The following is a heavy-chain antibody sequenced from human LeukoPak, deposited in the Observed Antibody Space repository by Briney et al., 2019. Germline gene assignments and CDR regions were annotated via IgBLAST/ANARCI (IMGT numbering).Heavy chain of an antibody. D-gene: IGHD5-18*01. V-gene: IGHV3-33*01. CDR3: ARDPYSYGHFDY. CDR2: IWYDGSNK. J-gene: IGHJ4*02. Sequence: GGSLRLSCAASGFTFSSYGMHWVRQAPGKGLEWVAVIWYDGSNKYYADSVKGRFTISRDNSKNTLYLQMNSLRAEDTAVYYCARDPYSYGHFDYWGQGTLVTVSS. CDR1: GFTFSSYG.